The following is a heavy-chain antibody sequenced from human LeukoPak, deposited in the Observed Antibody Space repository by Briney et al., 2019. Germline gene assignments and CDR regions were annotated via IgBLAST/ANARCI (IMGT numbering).Heavy chain of an antibody. CDR3: ARGGGRYYYDSSGYYYPFDY. V-gene: IGHV4-34*01. CDR2: INHSGST. D-gene: IGHD3-22*01. CDR1: GGSFSGYY. J-gene: IGHJ4*02. Sequence: SSETLSLTCAIYGGSFSGYYWSWIRQPPGKGLEWIGEINHSGSTNYNPSLKSRVTISVDTSKNQFSLKLSSVTAADTAVYHCARGGGRYYYDSSGYYYPFDYWGQGTLVTVSS.